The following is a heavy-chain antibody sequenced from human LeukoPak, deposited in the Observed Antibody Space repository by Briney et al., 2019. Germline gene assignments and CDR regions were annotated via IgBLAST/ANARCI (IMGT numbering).Heavy chain of an antibody. CDR2: INHSGST. CDR1: GGSFSGYY. V-gene: IGHV4-34*01. Sequence: SETLSLTCAVYGGSFSGYYWSWIRQPPGKGLEWIGEINHSGSTNYKSPLKSRAAISLDTSKNQFSLKLNSVTAADTAVYYCARGYCSTTSCPYIWFDPWGQGTLVTVSS. D-gene: IGHD2-2*01. J-gene: IGHJ5*02. CDR3: ARGYCSTTSCPYIWFDP.